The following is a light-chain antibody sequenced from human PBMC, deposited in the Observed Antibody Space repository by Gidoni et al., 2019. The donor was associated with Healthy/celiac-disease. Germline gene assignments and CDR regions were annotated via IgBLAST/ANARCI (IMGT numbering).Light chain of an antibody. CDR3: TSPDSIGHHLV. CDR1: SLRSYY. CDR2: GKN. V-gene: IGLV3-19*01. Sequence: SSELTQDAAVSVALGQTVRITCQGDSLRSYYASWYQQKPGQAPVLVIYGKNNRPSGIPDRFSGSSSGNTASLTLTGAPAEDEADSYCTSPDSIGHHLVFGVGTKLTVL. J-gene: IGLJ3*02.